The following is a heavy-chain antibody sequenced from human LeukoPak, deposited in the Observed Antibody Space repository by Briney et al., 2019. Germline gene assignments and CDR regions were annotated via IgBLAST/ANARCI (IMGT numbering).Heavy chain of an antibody. V-gene: IGHV4-34*01. J-gene: IGHJ5*02. D-gene: IGHD6-6*01. CDR3: ARSSSQRRRGFDP. CDR1: GGSFSGYY. CDR2: INHSGST. Sequence: PSGTLSLTCAVYGGSFSGYYRSWIRQPPGKGLEWIGEINHSGSTNYNPSLKSRVTISVDTSKNQFSLKLSSVTAADTAVYYCARSSSQRRRGFDPWGQGTLVTVSS.